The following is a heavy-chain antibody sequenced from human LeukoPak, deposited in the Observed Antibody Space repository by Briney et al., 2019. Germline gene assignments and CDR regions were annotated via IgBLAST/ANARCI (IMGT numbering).Heavy chain of an antibody. CDR3: AKGHIVATTELDY. CDR1: AFTFSSYG. D-gene: IGHD5-12*01. V-gene: IGHV3-23*01. Sequence: GGSLRLSCAASAFTFSSYGMSWVRQAPGKGLEWVSAISGDGRDIFYADAVKGRFTISRDNSKNTLYLQMNSLRAEDTAVYYCAKGHIVATTELDYWGQGTLVTVSS. CDR2: ISGDGRDI. J-gene: IGHJ4*02.